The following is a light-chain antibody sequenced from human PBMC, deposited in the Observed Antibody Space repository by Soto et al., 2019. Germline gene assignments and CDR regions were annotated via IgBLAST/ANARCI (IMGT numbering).Light chain of an antibody. CDR3: TSYAVYNHPVV. Sequence: QSVLTQPPSSSGSHGQSVTISCTGTSSDVGSYNYVSWYQQHPDKAPKLMIYEVNKRPSGVPDRFSGSKSGNTASLTVSGLQAEDEADYYCTSYAVYNHPVVFGGGTKLTVL. CDR2: EVN. J-gene: IGLJ2*01. CDR1: SSDVGSYNY. V-gene: IGLV2-8*01.